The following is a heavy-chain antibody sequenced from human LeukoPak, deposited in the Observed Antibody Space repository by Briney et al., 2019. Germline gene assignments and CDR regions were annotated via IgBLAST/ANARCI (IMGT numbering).Heavy chain of an antibody. V-gene: IGHV1-2*02. Sequence: ASVKVSCKASGYTFTSYYMHWVRQAPGQGLEWMGWINPNSGGTNYAQQFQGRVIMTRDTSISTAYMELSRLRSDDTAVYYCSREYYYNYYMDVWGKGTTVTVSS. CDR2: INPNSGGT. CDR3: SREYYYNYYMDV. J-gene: IGHJ6*03. CDR1: GYTFTSYY.